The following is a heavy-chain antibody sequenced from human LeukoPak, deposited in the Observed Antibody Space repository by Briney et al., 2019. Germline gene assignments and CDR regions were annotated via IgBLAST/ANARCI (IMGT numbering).Heavy chain of an antibody. J-gene: IGHJ4*02. CDR3: AKDSVAATNLVRLSRRPHYFDY. Sequence: PGGSLRLSCAASEFTFSRYGMHWVRQAPGKGLEWVAFIRYDGSNKYYADSVKGRFTISRDNSKNTLYLQMNSLRAEDTAVYYCAKDSVAATNLVRLSRRPHYFDYWGQGTLVTVSS. CDR1: EFTFSRYG. CDR2: IRYDGSNK. D-gene: IGHD2-15*01. V-gene: IGHV3-30*02.